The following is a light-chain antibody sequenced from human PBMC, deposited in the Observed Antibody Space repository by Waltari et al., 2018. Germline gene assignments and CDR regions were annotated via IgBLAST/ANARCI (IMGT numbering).Light chain of an antibody. V-gene: IGKV3-15*01. J-gene: IGKJ4*01. Sequence: EVVLTQSPAPLSVSPGERLTLSCRASQSVSRFVAWYQQKPGQAPRLLISGASTRATGIPARFSGSGAGTEFTLTISSLQSEDFAIYYCQQYNDWPPLTFGGGTKLEIK. CDR3: QQYNDWPPLT. CDR1: QSVSRF. CDR2: GAS.